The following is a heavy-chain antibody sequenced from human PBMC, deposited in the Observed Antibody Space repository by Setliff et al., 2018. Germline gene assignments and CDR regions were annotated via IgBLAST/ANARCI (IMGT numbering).Heavy chain of an antibody. D-gene: IGHD6-25*01. V-gene: IGHV4-39*07. CDR1: GGSISSSLYY. CDR2: IYYSGST. J-gene: IGHJ6*02. CDR3: ARVSGMGSPPYYYYYYGMDV. Sequence: PSETLSLTCTVSGGSISSSLYYWGWIRQPPGKGLEWIGNIYYSGSTYYNPSLKSRVTISVDTSKNQFSLKLSSVTAADTAVYYCARVSGMGSPPYYYYYYGMDVWGQGTTVTVS.